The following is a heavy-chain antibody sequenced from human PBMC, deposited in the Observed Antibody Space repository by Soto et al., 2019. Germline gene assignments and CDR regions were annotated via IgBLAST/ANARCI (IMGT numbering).Heavy chain of an antibody. CDR1: GDSVSSNSAA. V-gene: IGHV6-1*01. D-gene: IGHD3-3*01. Sequence: SQTLSLTCAISGDSVSSNSAAWNWIRQSPSRGLEWLGRTYYRSKWYNDYAVSVKSRITINPDTSKNQFSLQLNSVTPEDTAVYYCARVEVITIFGVVRFYYGMDVRGQRTTVT. CDR3: ARVEVITIFGVVRFYYGMDV. CDR2: TYYRSKWYN. J-gene: IGHJ6*01.